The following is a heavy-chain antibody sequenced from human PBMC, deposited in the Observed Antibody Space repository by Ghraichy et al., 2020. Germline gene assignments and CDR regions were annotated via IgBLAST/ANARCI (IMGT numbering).Heavy chain of an antibody. CDR2: IKYDGSST. D-gene: IGHD3-22*01. V-gene: IGHV3-74*01. CDR3: AGGHDSTF. CDR1: GFTFSSYW. Sequence: GESLNISCAASGFTFSSYWMHWVRQVPGKGLVWVSRIKYDGSSTSYADSVKGRFTISRDNAKNTVYLQMNSLRAEDTAVYYCAGGHDSTFWGQGTLVTVSS. J-gene: IGHJ4*02.